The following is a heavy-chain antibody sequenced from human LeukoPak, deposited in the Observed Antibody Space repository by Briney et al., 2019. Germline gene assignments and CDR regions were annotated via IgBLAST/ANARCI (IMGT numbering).Heavy chain of an antibody. J-gene: IGHJ6*03. V-gene: IGHV3-48*01. CDR1: GFTFSSYS. CDR2: ISSSSSTI. D-gene: IGHD3-3*01. CDR3: ASVPSYYDFWSGPKTIYYYYYMDV. Sequence: PGGSLRLSCAASGFTFSSYSMNWVRQAPGKGLEWVSYISSSSSTIYYADSVKGRFTISRDNAKNSLYLQMNSLRAEDTAVYYCASVPSYYDFWSGPKTIYYYYYMDVWGKGTTVTVSS.